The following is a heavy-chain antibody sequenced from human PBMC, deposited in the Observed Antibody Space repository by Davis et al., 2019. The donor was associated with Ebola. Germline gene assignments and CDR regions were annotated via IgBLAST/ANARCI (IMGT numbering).Heavy chain of an antibody. D-gene: IGHD1-26*01. CDR2: ISRRGNYI. Sequence: GSSLKISCAASGFTFTNYAVNWVRQVPGKGLEWISSISRRGNYIHQPDSVKGRFIISRNNAKNSVFLQMSSLNGEDTAIYFCAKDYSGSDYGRFAAFDLWGRGTMVTVSS. V-gene: IGHV3-21*01. CDR3: AKDYSGSDYGRFAAFDL. J-gene: IGHJ3*01. CDR1: GFTFTNYA.